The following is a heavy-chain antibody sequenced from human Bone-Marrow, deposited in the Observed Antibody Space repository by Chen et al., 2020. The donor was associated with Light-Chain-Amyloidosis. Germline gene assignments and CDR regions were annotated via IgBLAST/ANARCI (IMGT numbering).Heavy chain of an antibody. CDR2: IYPDDSDA. D-gene: IGHD5-12*01. CDR1: GYTFPNYL. Sequence: GPEVKKPGESLKISCKGSGYTFPNYLIGWVRKMPGKGLEWMGVIYPDDSDARYSPSFEGQVTISADKSITTAYLQWRSLKASDTAMYYCARRRDGYNFDYWGQGTLVTVSS. V-gene: IGHV5-51*01. CDR3: ARRRDGYNFDY. J-gene: IGHJ4*02.